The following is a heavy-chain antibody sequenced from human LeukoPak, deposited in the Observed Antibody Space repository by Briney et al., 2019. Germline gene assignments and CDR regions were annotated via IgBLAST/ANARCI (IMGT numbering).Heavy chain of an antibody. CDR2: IGNDGSNK. CDR1: GFTFSTVG. Sequence: GGSLRLSCAASGFTFSTVGMHWVRQAPGKGLEWLAFIGNDGSNKYYVDSVKGRFTISRDNSKNTLYLQMNTLRAEDTAVYHCAAHQGYCSGGGCRPYWGQETQVTVSS. CDR3: AAHQGYCSGGGCRPY. V-gene: IGHV3-30*02. J-gene: IGHJ4*02. D-gene: IGHD2-15*01.